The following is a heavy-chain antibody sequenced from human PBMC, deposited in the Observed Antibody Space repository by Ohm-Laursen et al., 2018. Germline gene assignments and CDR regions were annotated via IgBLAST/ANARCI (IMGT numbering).Heavy chain of an antibody. V-gene: IGHV4-4*07. CDR3: ALGGYYDFWSGYEGAY. Sequence: SETLSLTCTVSGGSISSYYWSWIRQPAGEGLEWIGRIYSSGSTNYNPSLKSRVTISVDTSKNQFSLKLSSVTAADTAVYYCALGGYYDFWSGYEGAYWGQGTLVTVSS. D-gene: IGHD3-3*01. J-gene: IGHJ4*02. CDR1: GGSISSYY. CDR2: IYSSGST.